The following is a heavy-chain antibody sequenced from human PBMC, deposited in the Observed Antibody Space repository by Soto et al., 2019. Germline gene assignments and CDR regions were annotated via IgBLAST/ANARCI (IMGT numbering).Heavy chain of an antibody. CDR2: IKQDGSEK. CDR3: ARGHYDFWSGYSYGMDV. CDR1: GFTFSSYW. Sequence: GGSLRLSYAASGFTFSSYWMSWVRQSPGKGLEWVANIKQDGSEKYYVDSVKGRFTISRDNAKNSLYLQMNSLRAEDTAVYYCARGHYDFWSGYSYGMDVWGQGTTVTVSS. D-gene: IGHD3-3*01. J-gene: IGHJ6*02. V-gene: IGHV3-7*03.